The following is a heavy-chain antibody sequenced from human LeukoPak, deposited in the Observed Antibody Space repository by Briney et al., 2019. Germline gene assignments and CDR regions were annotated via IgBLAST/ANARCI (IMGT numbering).Heavy chain of an antibody. CDR1: GGSISSSGYY. V-gene: IGHV4-61*08. CDR3: ARDLGSYDILTGRRTNHGAFDI. D-gene: IGHD3-9*01. J-gene: IGHJ3*02. CDR2: IYYSGST. Sequence: KPSETLSLTCTVSGGSISSSGYYWSWIRQPPGKGLEWIGYIYYSGSTNYNPSLKSRVTISVDTSKNQFSLKLSSVTAADTAVYYCARDLGSYDILTGRRTNHGAFDIWGQGTMVTVSS.